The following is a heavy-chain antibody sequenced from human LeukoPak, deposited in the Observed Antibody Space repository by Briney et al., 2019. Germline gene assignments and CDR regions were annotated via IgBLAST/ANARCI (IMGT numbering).Heavy chain of an antibody. Sequence: SGGSLRLSCAASGFTFDDYAMHWVRQAPGKGLEWVSGISWNSGSIGYADSVKGRFTISRDNAKNSLYLQMNSLSAEDTALYYCAKDRLRYFDWLLWSWGQGTLVTVSS. CDR2: ISWNSGSI. D-gene: IGHD3-9*01. CDR3: AKDRLRYFDWLLWS. V-gene: IGHV3-9*01. CDR1: GFTFDDYA. J-gene: IGHJ5*02.